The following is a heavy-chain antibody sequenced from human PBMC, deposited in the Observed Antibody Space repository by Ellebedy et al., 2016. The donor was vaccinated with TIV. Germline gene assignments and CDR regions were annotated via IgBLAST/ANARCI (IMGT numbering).Heavy chain of an antibody. V-gene: IGHV3-30-3*01. CDR3: ARDLYFGEGDALDI. J-gene: IGHJ3*02. CDR1: GSTFSSHA. CDR2: VTDDGNNK. Sequence: GESLKISCAASGSTFSSHAMVWVRQAPGKGLEWVASVTDDGNNKYYADSVKGRFTISRDNSKSTLYLQMNSLTTEDTAVYYCARDLYFGEGDALDIWGQGTMVTVSS. D-gene: IGHD3-10*01.